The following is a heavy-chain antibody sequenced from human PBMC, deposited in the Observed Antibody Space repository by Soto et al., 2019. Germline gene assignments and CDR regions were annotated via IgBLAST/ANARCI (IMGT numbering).Heavy chain of an antibody. J-gene: IGHJ4*02. Sequence: PSETLSLTCTVSGGSISSGGYYWSWIRQHPGKGLEWIGYIYYSGSTNYNPSLKSRVTISVDTSKNQFSLKLSSVTAADTAVYYCARSVDTAIYVYWGQGTLVTVSS. CDR1: GGSISSGGYY. CDR2: IYYSGST. CDR3: ARSVDTAIYVY. D-gene: IGHD5-18*01. V-gene: IGHV4-61*08.